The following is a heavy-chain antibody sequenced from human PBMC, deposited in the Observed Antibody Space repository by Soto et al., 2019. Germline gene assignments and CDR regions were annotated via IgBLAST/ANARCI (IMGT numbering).Heavy chain of an antibody. CDR1: GFTFSSYA. J-gene: IGHJ4*02. Sequence: QVQLVESGGGVVQPGRSLRLSCAASGFTFSSYAMHWVRQAPGKGLEWVTVISYDGSNKYYADSVKGRFTISRDNSKNTLYLQMNSLRAEDTTVYYCARGVSGWYSSYFDYWGQGTLVTVSS. CDR2: ISYDGSNK. CDR3: ARGVSGWYSSYFDY. D-gene: IGHD6-19*01. V-gene: IGHV3-30-3*01.